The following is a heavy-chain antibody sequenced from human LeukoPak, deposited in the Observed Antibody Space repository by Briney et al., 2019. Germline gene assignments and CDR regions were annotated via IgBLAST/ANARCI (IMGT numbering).Heavy chain of an antibody. CDR2: IYHIGTT. D-gene: IGHD3-10*01. CDR3: ARPHHLYGAGSFVF. V-gene: IGHV4-59*08. J-gene: IGHJ4*02. Sequence: SETLSLTCTVSGGSIRSYFWSWIRQLPGKGLEWIGHIYHIGTTNYNPSLKGRVTISIDTSNSQFSLKLNSVTAADTAVYYCARPHHLYGAGSFVFWGQGTVVAVSA. CDR1: GGSIRSYF.